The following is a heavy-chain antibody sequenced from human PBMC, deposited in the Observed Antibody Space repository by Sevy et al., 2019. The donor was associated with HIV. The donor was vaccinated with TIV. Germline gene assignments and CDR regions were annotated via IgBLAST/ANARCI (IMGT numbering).Heavy chain of an antibody. CDR1: GLTFNNAW. CDR3: TSHALYYEAPYYYDYGMDV. V-gene: IGHV3-15*01. Sequence: RGYLRLSCAASGLTFNNAWMSWVRQAPGKGLEWVGRIKDNTEGGTTEYAAPVKGRFTISRDDSKNTLYLQMNSLKTEDTAEYYCTSHALYYEAPYYYDYGMDVWGQGTTVSVSS. CDR2: IKDNTEGGTT. D-gene: IGHD3-3*01. J-gene: IGHJ6*02.